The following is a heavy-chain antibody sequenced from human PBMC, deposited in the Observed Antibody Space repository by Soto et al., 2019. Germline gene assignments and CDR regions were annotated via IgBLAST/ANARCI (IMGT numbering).Heavy chain of an antibody. V-gene: IGHV4-30-4*01. D-gene: IGHD3-22*01. CDR2: IYYSGST. CDR3: AREGTNDGSGYYGRAFDI. CDR1: GGSISSGDYY. Sequence: QVQLQESGPGLVKSSQTLSLTCTVSGGSISSGDYYWSWIRQPPGKGLEWIGYIYYSGSTYYNPSLKSRLTISIDTSKNQFSLKLISVTAADTAVYYCAREGTNDGSGYYGRAFDIWGQGTMLTVSS. J-gene: IGHJ3*02.